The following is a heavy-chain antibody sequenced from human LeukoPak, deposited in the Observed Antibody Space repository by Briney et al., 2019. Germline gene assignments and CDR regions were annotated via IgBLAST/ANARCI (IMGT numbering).Heavy chain of an antibody. D-gene: IGHD3-9*01. J-gene: IGHJ6*02. V-gene: IGHV3-30-3*01. CDR2: ISYDETSK. CDR1: GFTFSSYA. CDR3: ARDSDYDIFTGYYPGGDYYGLDV. Sequence: GGSLRLSCAASGFTFSSYAFHWVRQAPGKGLEWVAVISYDETSKYYADSVKGLFTISRDNSKSTLYLQMNSLRAEDTAAYYCARDSDYDIFTGYYPGGDYYGLDVWGQGTTVTVSS.